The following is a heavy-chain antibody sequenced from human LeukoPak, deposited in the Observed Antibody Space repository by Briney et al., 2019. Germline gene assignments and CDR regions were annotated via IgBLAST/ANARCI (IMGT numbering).Heavy chain of an antibody. Sequence: SETLSLTCAVSGGSISGGGYSWSWIRQPPGKGLEWIGSIYDSGSTYYNLSLKSRVTISEDRSKNQFSLELNSVTAADTAVYYCARAYCSGGSCYSQYWYFDLWGRGTLVTVSS. D-gene: IGHD2-15*01. CDR1: GGSISGGGYS. J-gene: IGHJ2*01. V-gene: IGHV4-30-2*01. CDR3: ARAYCSGGSCYSQYWYFDL. CDR2: IYDSGST.